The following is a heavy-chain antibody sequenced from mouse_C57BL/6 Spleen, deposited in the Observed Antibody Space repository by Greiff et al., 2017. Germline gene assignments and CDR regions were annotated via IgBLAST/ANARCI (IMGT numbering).Heavy chain of an antibody. D-gene: IGHD3-2*02. V-gene: IGHV1-52*01. CDR1: GYTFPSYW. J-gene: IGHJ3*01. CDR3: AGGETAQATWCAY. CDR2: LDPSDSET. Sequence: QVQLQQPGAELVRPGSSVKLSCKASGYTFPSYWMHWVKQRPIQGLEWIGNLDPSDSETHYNQKFKDKATLTVDKSSSTAYMQHISLTSEDAAVDYCAGGETAQATWCAYWGQGTLVTVSA.